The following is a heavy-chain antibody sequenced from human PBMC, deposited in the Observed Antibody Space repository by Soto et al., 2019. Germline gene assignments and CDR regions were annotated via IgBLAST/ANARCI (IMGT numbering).Heavy chain of an antibody. D-gene: IGHD3-3*01. V-gene: IGHV4-34*01. J-gene: IGHJ4*02. CDR1: GGSFSCYY. CDR2: INHSGST. CDR3: ARQRSPSTADLPFDY. Sequence: SETLSVTCAVYGGSFSCYYWSWIRQPPGKGLEWIGEINHSGSTNYNPSLKSRVTISVDTSKNQFSLKLSSVTAADTAVYYCARQRSPSTADLPFDYWGQGTLVTVSS.